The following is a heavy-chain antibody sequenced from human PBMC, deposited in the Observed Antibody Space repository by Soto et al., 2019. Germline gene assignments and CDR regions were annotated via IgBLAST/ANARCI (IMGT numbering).Heavy chain of an antibody. CDR3: ARGFPNNKYCTNGVCYTSYYYYYYMDV. V-gene: IGHV1-8*01. CDR1: GYTFTSYD. J-gene: IGHJ6*03. Sequence: GASVKVSCKASGYTFTSYDINWVRQATGQGLEWMGWMNPNSGNTGYAQKFQGRVTMTRNTSISTAYMELSSLRSEDTAVYYCARGFPNNKYCTNGVCYTSYYYYYYMDVWGKGTTVTVSS. D-gene: IGHD2-8*01. CDR2: MNPNSGNT.